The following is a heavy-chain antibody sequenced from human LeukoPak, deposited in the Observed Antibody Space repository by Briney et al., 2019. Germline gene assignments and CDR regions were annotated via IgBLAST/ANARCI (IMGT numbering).Heavy chain of an antibody. CDR1: GGSITSGGYF. CDR3: ARSFGESYFDY. CDR2: ISYSGNT. J-gene: IGHJ4*02. D-gene: IGHD3-10*01. V-gene: IGHV4-31*03. Sequence: LSETLSLTCTVSGGSITSGGYFWSWIRQHPGQGLEWIGYISYSGNTYYNPSLKSRLTISVDTPKNQFSLKLSSVTAADTAVYYCARSFGESYFDYWSQGILVTVSS.